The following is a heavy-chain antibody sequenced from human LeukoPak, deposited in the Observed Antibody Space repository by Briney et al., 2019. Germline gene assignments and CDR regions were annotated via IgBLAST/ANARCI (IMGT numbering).Heavy chain of an antibody. J-gene: IGHJ4*02. D-gene: IGHD3-3*01. V-gene: IGHV1-2*02. CDR3: ARGGLRFLEWLLSVDY. CDR1: GYTFTSYG. CDR2: INPNSGGT. Sequence: ASVKVSCKASGYTFTSYGISWVRQAPGQGLEWMGWINPNSGGTNYAQKFQGRVTMTRDTSISTAYMELSRLRSDDTAVYYCARGGLRFLEWLLSVDYWGQGTLVTVSS.